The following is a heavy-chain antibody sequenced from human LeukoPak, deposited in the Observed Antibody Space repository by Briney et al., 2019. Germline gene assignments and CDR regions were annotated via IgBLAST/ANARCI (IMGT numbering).Heavy chain of an antibody. V-gene: IGHV4-34*01. CDR3: ARGIRSYYDSSGIYYFDY. D-gene: IGHD3-22*01. J-gene: IGHJ4*02. CDR2: INHSGST. CDR1: GGSFSGYY. Sequence: MPSETLSLTCAVYGGSFSGYYWSWIRRPPGKGLEWIGEINHSGSTNYNPSLKSRVTISVDTSKNQFSLKLSSVTAADTAVYYCARGIRSYYDSSGIYYFDYWGQGTLVTVSS.